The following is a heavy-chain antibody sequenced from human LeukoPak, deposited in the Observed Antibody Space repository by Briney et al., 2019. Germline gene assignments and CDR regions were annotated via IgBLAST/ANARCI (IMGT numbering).Heavy chain of an antibody. CDR3: ARGYSYGSDYYYGMDV. J-gene: IGHJ6*02. CDR1: GYTFTSYA. D-gene: IGHD5-18*01. V-gene: IGHV1-18*01. CDR2: TSGYNGNT. Sequence: ASVKVSCKASGYTFTSYAISWVRQAPGQGLEWMGWTSGYNGNTKYAQKVQGRVTMTTDTSTSTAYMELRSLRSDDTAVYYCARGYSYGSDYYYGMDVWGQGTTVTVSS.